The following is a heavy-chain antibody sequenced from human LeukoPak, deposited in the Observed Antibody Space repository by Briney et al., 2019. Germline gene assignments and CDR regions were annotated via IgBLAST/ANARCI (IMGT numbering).Heavy chain of an antibody. CDR2: IYTSGST. Sequence: PSETLALTCTVSGDSISIYYWSWIRQPPGKGLEWIGHIYTSGSTNSNPSLESRVTISVDTSKNLLSLNLTSVTAADTAVYYCARERGRGGGTRAFDIWGQGTTVPVSS. CDR3: ARERGRGGGTRAFDI. V-gene: IGHV4-4*09. D-gene: IGHD3-16*01. J-gene: IGHJ3*02. CDR1: GDSISIYY.